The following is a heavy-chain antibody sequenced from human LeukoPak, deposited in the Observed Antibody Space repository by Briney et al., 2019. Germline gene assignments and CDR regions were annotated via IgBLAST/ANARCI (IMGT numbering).Heavy chain of an antibody. CDR3: ARAVDTAMAVDY. Sequence: KPGGSLRLSCAASGFTFSSYSMNWVRQAPGKGLEWVSSISSSSSYIYYADSVKGRFTISRDNAKNSLYLQMNSLRAEDTAVYYCARAVDTAMAVDYWGQGTLVTVSS. CDR2: ISSSSSYI. J-gene: IGHJ4*02. D-gene: IGHD5-18*01. V-gene: IGHV3-21*01. CDR1: GFTFSSYS.